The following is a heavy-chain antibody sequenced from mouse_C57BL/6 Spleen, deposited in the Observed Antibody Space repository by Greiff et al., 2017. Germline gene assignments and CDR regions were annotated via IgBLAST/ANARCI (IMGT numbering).Heavy chain of an antibody. CDR3: AREGGYYYGSSYGYYAMDY. D-gene: IGHD1-1*01. CDR2: IGPANGNT. J-gene: IGHJ4*01. V-gene: IGHV14-3*01. Sequence: EVQLQQSVAELVRPGASVKLSCTASGFNIKNTYMHWVKQRPEQGLEWIGRIGPANGNTKYAPKFQGKATITADTSSNTAYLQLSSLTAEDTAIYYCAREGGYYYGSSYGYYAMDYWGQGTSVTVSS. CDR1: GFNIKNTY.